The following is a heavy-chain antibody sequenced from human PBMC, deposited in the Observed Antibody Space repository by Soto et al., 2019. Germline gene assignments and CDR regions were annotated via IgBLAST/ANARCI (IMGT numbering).Heavy chain of an antibody. Sequence: QVQLVQSGAEVKKPGASVKVSCKASGYTFTSYGISWVRQAPGQGLEWMGWISAYNGNTNYAQKLQGRVPMTTDTSTSKAYIKRRSLRSNNTAVHYIARVAPPGDYCGHGTLVTVSS. V-gene: IGHV1-18*01. CDR1: GYTFTSYG. CDR3: ARVAPPGDY. J-gene: IGHJ4*01. CDR2: ISAYNGNT.